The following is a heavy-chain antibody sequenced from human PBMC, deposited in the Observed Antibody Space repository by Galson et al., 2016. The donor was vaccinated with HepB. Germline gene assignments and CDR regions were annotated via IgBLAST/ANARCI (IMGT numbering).Heavy chain of an antibody. CDR2: ISYDGSNK. CDR1: GFTFSSYG. D-gene: IGHD4-17*01. V-gene: IGHV3-30*18. J-gene: IGHJ4*02. CDR3: AKVGDKYYFDY. Sequence: SLRLSCAASGFTFSSYGIHWVRQAPGKGLEGVAVISYDGSNKKYADSVKGRFTISRDNSKHTLYLQMNSLRAEDTAVYDCAKVGDKYYFDYWGQGTLVTVSS.